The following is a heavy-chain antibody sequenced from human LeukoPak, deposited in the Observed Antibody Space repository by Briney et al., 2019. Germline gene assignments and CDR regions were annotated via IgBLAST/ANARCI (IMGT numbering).Heavy chain of an antibody. D-gene: IGHD6-19*01. V-gene: IGHV3-13*05. CDR1: GFTFSSYD. J-gene: IGHJ4*02. CDR3: ARAYGYTRGCQGY. CDR2: IGPAGDP. Sequence: PRGSLRLSCAASGFTFSSYDMHWVRQATEKGLEWVSTIGPAGDPYYPGSVKGRFTISRENAKNSLYLQMNSLRDDDTAVYYCARAYGYTRGCQGYWGQGTLATVSS.